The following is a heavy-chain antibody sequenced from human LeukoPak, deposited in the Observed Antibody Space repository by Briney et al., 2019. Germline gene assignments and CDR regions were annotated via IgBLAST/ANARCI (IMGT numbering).Heavy chain of an antibody. CDR2: IAYDGSRA. CDR3: TRYNNDHFDY. Sequence: GGSLRLSCAGSGFTFGGYGMHWFRQTPGKGLEWVAVIAYDGSRAFYADSVKGRFTISRDNSKNTMSVQTDDLRAEDTAVYYCTRYNNDHFDYWGQGTLVNASS. V-gene: IGHV3-33*01. CDR1: GFTFGGYG. J-gene: IGHJ4*02. D-gene: IGHD1-14*01.